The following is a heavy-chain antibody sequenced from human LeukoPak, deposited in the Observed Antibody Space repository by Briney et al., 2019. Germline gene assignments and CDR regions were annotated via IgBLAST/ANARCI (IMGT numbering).Heavy chain of an antibody. CDR1: GGTFSTYA. CDR2: IIPIFGTA. CDR3: ARGGTAGFDY. D-gene: IGHD1-26*01. V-gene: IGHV1-69*06. J-gene: IGHJ4*02. Sequence: SVKVSCKASGGTFSTYAISWVRQAPGQGLERMGEIIPIFGTANYAQKFQGRVTITADKSTSTAYMELSSLRSEDTAVYYCARGGTAGFDYWGQGTLVTVSS.